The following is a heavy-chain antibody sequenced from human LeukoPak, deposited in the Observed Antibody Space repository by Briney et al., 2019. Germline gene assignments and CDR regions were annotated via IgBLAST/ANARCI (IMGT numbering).Heavy chain of an antibody. CDR2: INHSRST. D-gene: IGHD6-19*01. J-gene: IGHJ4*02. Sequence: PSETLSLTCAVYGGPFSGYYWSWIRQPPGKGLEWIGEINHSRSTNYNPSLKSRVTISVDPSKNQCSLKLSSVTAADTAVYYCARVPYYSSRFPNLIDDWGQGTLVTVSS. V-gene: IGHV4-34*01. CDR3: ARVPYYSSRFPNLIDD. CDR1: GGPFSGYY.